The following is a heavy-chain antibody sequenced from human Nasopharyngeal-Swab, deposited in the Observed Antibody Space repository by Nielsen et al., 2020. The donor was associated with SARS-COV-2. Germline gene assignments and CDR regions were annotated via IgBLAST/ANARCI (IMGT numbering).Heavy chain of an antibody. CDR3: ARESERYFDWRVAAFDI. D-gene: IGHD3-9*01. Sequence: GGSLRLSCAASGFTFDDYGMSWVRQAPGKGLEWVSGINWNGGSTGYADSVKGRFTISRDNAKNSLYLQMNSLRAEDTAVYYCARESERYFDWRVAAFDIWGQGTMVTVSS. V-gene: IGHV3-20*04. CDR2: INWNGGST. J-gene: IGHJ3*02. CDR1: GFTFDDYG.